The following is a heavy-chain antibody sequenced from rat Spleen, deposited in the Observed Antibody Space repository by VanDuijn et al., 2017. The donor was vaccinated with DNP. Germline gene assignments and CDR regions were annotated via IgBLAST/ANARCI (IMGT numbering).Heavy chain of an antibody. CDR2: ITNSGDNT. J-gene: IGHJ4*01. D-gene: IGHD1-4*01. CDR1: GFNFHDYW. Sequence: EVQLVESGGGLVQPGRSLKLSCAASGFNFHDYWMGWVRQAPTRGLEWVASITNSGDNTYYRDSVKGRFTISRDNAKSTLYLQMDSLRSEDTANYYCTRVKNYALDAWGQGTSVTVSS. V-gene: IGHV5-25*01. CDR3: TRVKNYALDA.